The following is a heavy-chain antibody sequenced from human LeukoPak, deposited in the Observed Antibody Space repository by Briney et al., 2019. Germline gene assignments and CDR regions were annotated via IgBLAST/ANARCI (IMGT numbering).Heavy chain of an antibody. CDR1: GGSISSNNYY. CDR3: AKGNPYYDY. CDR2: IYTTGST. Sequence: PSETLSLTCTVAGGSISSNNYYWGWIRQPPGKGLEWIGNIYTTGSTYYSPSLKSRVIISLDTSENQLSLTLSSLTAADTAVYYCAKGNPYYDYWGQGTLVTVSS. D-gene: IGHD3-22*01. V-gene: IGHV4-39*07. J-gene: IGHJ4*02.